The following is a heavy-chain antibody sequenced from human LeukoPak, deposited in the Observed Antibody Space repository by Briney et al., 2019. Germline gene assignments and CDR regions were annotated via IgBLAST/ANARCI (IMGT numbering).Heavy chain of an antibody. J-gene: IGHJ4*02. Sequence: GGSLRLSCAASGFTFSSYSMNWVRQAPGKGLEWVSYISSSSTIYYADSVKGRFTISRDNSKNTLYLQMNSLRAEDTAVYYCAKARKDIVVVPDYWGQGTLVTVSS. D-gene: IGHD2-2*01. CDR1: GFTFSSYS. V-gene: IGHV3-48*01. CDR2: ISSSSTI. CDR3: AKARKDIVVVPDY.